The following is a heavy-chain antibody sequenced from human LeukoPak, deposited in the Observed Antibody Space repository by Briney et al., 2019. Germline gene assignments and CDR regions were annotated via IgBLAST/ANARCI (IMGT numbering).Heavy chain of an antibody. CDR3: ARSQIYSSGWYCSY. CDR2: ISSSSTI. J-gene: IGHJ4*02. Sequence: GGSLRLSCVASGFTFSSYSMNWVRQAPGKGLEWVSYISSSSTIYYADSVKGRFTISRDNAKNSLYLQMNSLRAEDTAVYYCARSQIYSSGWYCSYWGRGTLVTVSS. V-gene: IGHV3-48*01. CDR1: GFTFSSYS. D-gene: IGHD6-19*01.